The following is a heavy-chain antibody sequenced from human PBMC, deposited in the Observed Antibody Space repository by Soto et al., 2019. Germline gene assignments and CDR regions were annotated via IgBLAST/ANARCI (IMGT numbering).Heavy chain of an antibody. Sequence: GGSLRLSCAASGFTFSSYWMSWVRQAPGKGLEWVANIKQDGSEKYYVDSVKGRFTISRDNAKNSLYLQMNSLRAEDTAVYYCARGGGVLRYSDWLPPRGYYYGMDVWGQGTTVTVSS. CDR2: IKQDGSEK. V-gene: IGHV3-7*01. J-gene: IGHJ6*02. CDR3: ARGGGVLRYSDWLPPRGYYYGMDV. CDR1: GFTFSSYW. D-gene: IGHD3-9*01.